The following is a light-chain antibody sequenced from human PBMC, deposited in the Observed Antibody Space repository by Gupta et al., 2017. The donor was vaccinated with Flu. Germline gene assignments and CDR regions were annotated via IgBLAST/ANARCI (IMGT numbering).Light chain of an antibody. CDR2: FAS. CDR3: QHDNSFSWT. J-gene: IGKJ1*01. V-gene: IGKV1-12*02. Sequence: PCSVSASVGDRVTITCLASESISSRLAWYQQKPGKAPKLLIYFASRLESGVPSRFSGSGSGTDFTLTISSLQPEDFATYYCQHDNSFSWTFGQGTKVEIK. CDR1: ESISSR.